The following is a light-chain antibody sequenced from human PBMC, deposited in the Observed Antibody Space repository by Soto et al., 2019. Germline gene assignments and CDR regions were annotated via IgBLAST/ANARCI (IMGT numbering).Light chain of an antibody. J-gene: IGKJ1*01. CDR1: QGSSSY. CDR3: QQYYSFPRT. V-gene: IGKV1D-8*01. Sequence: IQTTQSLALLSAATVDRGSISGGMSQGSSSYLAWYQQKPGKAPELLIYAASTLQSGVPSRFSGSGSGTDFTLTISCLQSEDFATYYCQQYYSFPRTFGQGTKVDI. CDR2: AAS.